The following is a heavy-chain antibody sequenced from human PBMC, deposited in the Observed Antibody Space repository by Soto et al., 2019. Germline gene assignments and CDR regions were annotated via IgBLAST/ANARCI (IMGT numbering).Heavy chain of an antibody. CDR3: VRTARQGAVAPHWFDR. CDR2: IYTGGST. J-gene: IGHJ5*02. V-gene: IGHV4-4*07. D-gene: IGHD2-21*02. Sequence: SETLSLTCTVSGGSISSYYWSWIRQPAGKGLEWIGRIYTGGSTYYNPSLMSRLTISVDTSKNQFSLKLTSVTAAETAVYYCVRTARQGAVAPHWFDRWGQGTQVTVSS. CDR1: GGSISSYY.